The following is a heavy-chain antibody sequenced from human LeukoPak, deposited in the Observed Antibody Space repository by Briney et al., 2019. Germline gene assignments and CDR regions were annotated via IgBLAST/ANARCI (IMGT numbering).Heavy chain of an antibody. J-gene: IGHJ4*02. CDR1: GFTFCAHW. V-gene: IGHV3-7*05. CDR3: ARDRSGPNY. Sequence: GGPLRLSCAASGFTFCAHWMIWVRKAPAKGLEWVANIKQDGSEKYFVDSVKGRFTISRDNAKNSLFLQKNSLRPEDTAVYYCARDRSGPNYWGQGTLVTVSS. CDR2: IKQDGSEK.